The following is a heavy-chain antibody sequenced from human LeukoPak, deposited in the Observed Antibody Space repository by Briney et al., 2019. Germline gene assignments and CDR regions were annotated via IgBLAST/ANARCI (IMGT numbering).Heavy chain of an antibody. J-gene: IGHJ4*02. CDR2: ISSRENTI. Sequence: GGSLRLSCAASGFTFSDYYMSWIRQAPGKGLEWVSYISSRENTIYYADSVKGRFTISRDSAKNSLYLQMNSLRADDAAAYYCARVPRYGSGSYYSLDHWGQGTLVTVSS. D-gene: IGHD3-10*01. V-gene: IGHV3-11*01. CDR3: ARVPRYGSGSYYSLDH. CDR1: GFTFSDYY.